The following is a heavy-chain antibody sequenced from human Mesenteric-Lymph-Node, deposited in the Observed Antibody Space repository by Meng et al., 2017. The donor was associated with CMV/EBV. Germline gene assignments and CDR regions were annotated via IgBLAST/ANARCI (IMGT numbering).Heavy chain of an antibody. Sequence: GESLKISCTASGFTFDTFDMHWVRQAPGKGLEWVALISYDGSDEYYADSVKGRFTISRDNSKNTLYLQMNSLRPEDTAVYYCVRDGFDIWGQGTMVTVSS. J-gene: IGHJ3*02. V-gene: IGHV3-30*04. CDR3: VRDGFDI. CDR1: GFTFDTFD. CDR2: ISYDGSDE.